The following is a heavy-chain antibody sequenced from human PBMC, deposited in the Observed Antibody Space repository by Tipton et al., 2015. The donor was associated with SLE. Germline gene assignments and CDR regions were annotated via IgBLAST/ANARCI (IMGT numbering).Heavy chain of an antibody. CDR2: ISSSSSYT. D-gene: IGHD3-3*01. V-gene: IGHV3-11*03. CDR1: GFTFSDYY. Sequence: GSLRLSCAASGFTFSDYYMSWIRQAPGKGLEWVSYISSSSSYTNYADSVKGRFTISRDNAKNSLYLQMNSLRAEDTAVYYCARSPHYTVPHAFDIWGQGTTVTVSS. CDR3: ARSPHYTVPHAFDI. J-gene: IGHJ3*02.